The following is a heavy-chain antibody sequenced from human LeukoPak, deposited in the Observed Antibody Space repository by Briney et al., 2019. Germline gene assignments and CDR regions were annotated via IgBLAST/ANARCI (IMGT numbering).Heavy chain of an antibody. CDR3: AGRYCTSATCYVGAVAGYEF. CDR2: VSYSGST. V-gene: IGHV4-59*13. D-gene: IGHD2-2*01. Sequence: SETLSLTCTVSHDSITTYSWSWIRQPPGKGLEWLGYVSYSGSTIYNPSLQSRVTMSVDSSKSQFSLKLRFVIAADTAVYYCAGRYCTSATCYVGAVAGYEFWGQGALVTVSS. J-gene: IGHJ4*02. CDR1: HDSITTYS.